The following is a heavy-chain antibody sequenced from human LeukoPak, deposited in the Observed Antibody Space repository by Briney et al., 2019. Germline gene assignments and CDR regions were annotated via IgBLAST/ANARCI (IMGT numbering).Heavy chain of an antibody. CDR1: GFTFDDYA. V-gene: IGHV3-43D*03. CDR2: ISWGGGST. J-gene: IGHJ4*02. CDR3: AKGPWRDFSDSSSYYFDY. D-gene: IGHD3-3*01. Sequence: TGGSLRLSCAASGFTFDDYAMHWVRQAPGKGLEWVSLISWGGGSTYYADSVKGRFTISRDNAKNSLYLQMNSLRAEDTALYYCAKGPWRDFSDSSSYYFDYWGQGTLVTVSS.